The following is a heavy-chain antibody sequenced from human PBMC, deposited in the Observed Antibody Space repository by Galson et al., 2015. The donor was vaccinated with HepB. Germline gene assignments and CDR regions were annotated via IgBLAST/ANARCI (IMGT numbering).Heavy chain of an antibody. J-gene: IGHJ5*02. Sequence: QSGAEVKKPGESLKISCKGSGYSFTSYWIGWVRQMPGKGLEWMGIIYPGDSDTRYSPSFQGQVTISADKSISTAYLQWSSLKASDTAMYYCARALAAAETNSWFDPWGQGTLVTVSS. CDR1: GYSFTSYW. CDR3: ARALAAAETNSWFDP. D-gene: IGHD6-13*01. CDR2: IYPGDSDT. V-gene: IGHV5-51*01.